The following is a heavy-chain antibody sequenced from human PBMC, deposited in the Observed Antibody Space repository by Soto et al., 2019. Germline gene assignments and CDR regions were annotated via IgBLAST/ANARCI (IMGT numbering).Heavy chain of an antibody. Sequence: SETLSLTCTVSGDSINNYYWSWIRQPPGKGLEWIGYIHYSGSTNYNPSLKSRVNISVDTSKNQFSLKLTSVTAADTAVYYCARLPYGVHFDPWGQGTLVTVSS. D-gene: IGHD4-17*01. V-gene: IGHV4-59*08. CDR1: GDSINNYY. CDR3: ARLPYGVHFDP. CDR2: IHYSGST. J-gene: IGHJ5*02.